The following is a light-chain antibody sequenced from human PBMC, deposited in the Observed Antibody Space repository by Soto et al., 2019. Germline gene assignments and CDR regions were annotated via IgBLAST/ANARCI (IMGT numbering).Light chain of an antibody. CDR2: YAS. CDR1: QGISHY. V-gene: IGKV1-27*01. J-gene: IGKJ4*01. Sequence: DIQMTQSPSSLSASVGDRVTITCRASQGISHYLTWYQQKAGKVPQVLIYYASTLQPGVPSRFTGSGSGTDFTLTISSLQPEDVSTYYCQKYNSAPLTFGGGTKVEIK. CDR3: QKYNSAPLT.